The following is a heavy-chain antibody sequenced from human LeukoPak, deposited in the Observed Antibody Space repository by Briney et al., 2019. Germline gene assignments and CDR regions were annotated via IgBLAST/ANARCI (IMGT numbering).Heavy chain of an antibody. J-gene: IGHJ4*02. V-gene: IGHV1-46*01. CDR1: GYTFTSYY. D-gene: IGHD2-15*01. Sequence: ASVKVSCKASGYTFTSYYMHWVRQAPGQGLEWMGIINPSGGSTSYAQKFQGRVTMTRDTSTSTVYMELSSLRSEETAVYYCAREGKIYCSGGSCYSAENFDYWGQGTLVTVSS. CDR2: INPSGGST. CDR3: AREGKIYCSGGSCYSAENFDY.